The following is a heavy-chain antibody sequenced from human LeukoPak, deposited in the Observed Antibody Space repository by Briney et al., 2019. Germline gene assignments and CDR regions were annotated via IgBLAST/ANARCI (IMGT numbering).Heavy chain of an antibody. D-gene: IGHD6-19*01. CDR2: IKQDGSEK. Sequence: GGSLRLSCAASGFTFSDFWMNWVRQTPGKGLEWVASIKQDGSEKYYVDSVKGRFSISRDNAKNSLHLQMNSLRAEDTAVYYCARDHTVDGLVFDYWGQGILVTVSS. V-gene: IGHV3-7*01. J-gene: IGHJ4*02. CDR3: ARDHTVDGLVFDY. CDR1: GFTFSDFW.